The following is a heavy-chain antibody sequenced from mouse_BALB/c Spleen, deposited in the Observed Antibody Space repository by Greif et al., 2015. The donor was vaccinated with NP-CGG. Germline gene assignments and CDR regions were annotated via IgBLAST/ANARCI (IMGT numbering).Heavy chain of an antibody. V-gene: IGHV1-7*01. J-gene: IGHJ4*01. CDR1: GYTFTSYW. CDR2: INPSTGYT. D-gene: IGHD2-14*01. Sequence: VQLQQSGAELAKPGASVKMSCKASGYTFTSYWMHWVKQRPGQGLEWIGYINPSTGYTEYNQKFKDKATLTADKSSSTADMQLSSLTSEDSAVYYCARYRYDGDYAMDYWGQGTSVTVSS. CDR3: ARYRYDGDYAMDY.